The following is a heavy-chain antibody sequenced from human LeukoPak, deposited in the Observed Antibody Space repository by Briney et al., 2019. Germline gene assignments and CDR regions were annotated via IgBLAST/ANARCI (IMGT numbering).Heavy chain of an antibody. Sequence: SETLSLTCTVSGGSISSSSYYWGWIRQPPGKGLEWIGSIYYSGSTYYNPSLKSRVTISVDTSKNQFSLKLSSVTAADTAAYYCARGSTYGSGSYYNKVYLTKFSVYMDVWGKGTTVTVSS. CDR3: ARGSTYGSGSYYNKVYLTKFSVYMDV. V-gene: IGHV4-39*07. J-gene: IGHJ6*03. CDR1: GGSISSSSYY. CDR2: IYYSGST. D-gene: IGHD3-10*01.